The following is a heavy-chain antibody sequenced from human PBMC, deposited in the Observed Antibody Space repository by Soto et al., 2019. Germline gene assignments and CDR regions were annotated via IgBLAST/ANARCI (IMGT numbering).Heavy chain of an antibody. D-gene: IGHD4-4*01. CDR2: ISGSGNYT. V-gene: IGHV3-21*01. J-gene: IGHJ4*02. CDR1: GFTFSSYS. Sequence: GGSLRLSCAASGFTFSSYSMNWVRQAPGKGPEWVSSISGSGNYTHYADFLRGRFTISRDNAKTSLYLQMNSLRAEDTAVYYCAREGINNYNEYYFDSWGQGTVVTVSS. CDR3: AREGINNYNEYYFDS.